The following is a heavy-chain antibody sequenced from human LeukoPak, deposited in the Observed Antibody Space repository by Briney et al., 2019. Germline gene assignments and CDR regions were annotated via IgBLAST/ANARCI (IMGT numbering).Heavy chain of an antibody. D-gene: IGHD2/OR15-2a*01. CDR2: IKQDGSEK. CDR1: GFTFSTYW. CDR3: ARGGFYTDPDAFDV. Sequence: GGSLRLSCAASGFTFSTYWMSWVRQAPGHGLEWVANIKQDGSEKYYVDSVKGRFTISRDNTKNSLSLQMNSLRVEDTAVYYCARGGFYTDPDAFDVWGQGTMVTVSS. V-gene: IGHV3-7*04. J-gene: IGHJ3*01.